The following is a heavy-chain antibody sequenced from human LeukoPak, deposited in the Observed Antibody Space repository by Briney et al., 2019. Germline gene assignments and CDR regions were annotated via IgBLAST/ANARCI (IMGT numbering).Heavy chain of an antibody. CDR2: IYSGGST. Sequence: GGSLRLSCAASGFTFSRYWMSCVRQAPGKGLEWVVSVIYSGGSTYYADSVKGRFTISRDNSKNTLYLQMNSLRAEDTAVYYCARAGDFGNWFDPWGQGTLVTVSS. V-gene: IGHV3-53*01. CDR1: GFTFSRYW. CDR3: ARAGDFGNWFDP. D-gene: IGHD3-3*01. J-gene: IGHJ5*02.